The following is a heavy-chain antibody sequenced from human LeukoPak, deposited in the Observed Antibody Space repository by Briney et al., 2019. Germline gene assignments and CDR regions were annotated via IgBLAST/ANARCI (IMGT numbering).Heavy chain of an antibody. D-gene: IGHD6-19*01. Sequence: ASVKVSCKASGYTFTGYYMHWVRQAPGQGLEWMGWINPNSGGTNYAQKFQGRVTMTRDTSISTAYMELSRLRSDDTAVYYCARDSSYSSGWYPPDAFDIWGQGTMVTVSS. CDR3: ARDSSYSSGWYPPDAFDI. J-gene: IGHJ3*02. CDR1: GYTFTGYY. CDR2: INPNSGGT. V-gene: IGHV1-2*02.